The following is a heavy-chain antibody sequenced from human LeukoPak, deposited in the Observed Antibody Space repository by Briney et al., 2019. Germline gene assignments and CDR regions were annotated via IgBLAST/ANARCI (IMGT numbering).Heavy chain of an antibody. D-gene: IGHD3-3*01. CDR3: ARGLRYYDFWSANRNPYYYYMDV. V-gene: IGHV1-8*03. Sequence: ASVKVSCKASGYTFTSYDINWVRQATGQGLEWMGWMNPNSGNTGYAQKFQGRVTITRNTSISTAYMELSSLRSEDTAVYYCARGLRYYDFWSANRNPYYYYMDVWGKGTTVTVSS. CDR1: GYTFTSYD. CDR2: MNPNSGNT. J-gene: IGHJ6*03.